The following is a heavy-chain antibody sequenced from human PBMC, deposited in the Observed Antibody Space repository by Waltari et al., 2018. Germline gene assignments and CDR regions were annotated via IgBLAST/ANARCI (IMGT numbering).Heavy chain of an antibody. V-gene: IGHV3-7*01. CDR1: DITFSNHW. D-gene: IGHD3-10*01. J-gene: IGHJ4*02. CDR2: IKQDGSEK. CDR3: ARDLPSGAPGFDY. Sequence: EVQLVESGGGLVQPGGSLKRSCAASDITFSNHWMRWVRQAPGKGLEWVANIKQDGSEKLYVDSVKGRFTISRDNAKNSVYLQMNSLRAEDTAVYYCARDLPSGAPGFDYWGQGTLVSVSS.